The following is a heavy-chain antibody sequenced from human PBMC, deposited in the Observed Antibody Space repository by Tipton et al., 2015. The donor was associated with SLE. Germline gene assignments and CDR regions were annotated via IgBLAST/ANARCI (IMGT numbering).Heavy chain of an antibody. V-gene: IGHV4-31*03. J-gene: IGHJ4*02. D-gene: IGHD3-9*01. CDR2: IHYSGST. Sequence: TLSLTCTVSGGSISSGGYYWSWIRQHPGKGLEWIGYIHYSGSTYFNPSLKSRVTISRDTSKNEFFLELSSVTAADTAVYYCARRYGTAGYFDYWGQGILVTVSS. CDR1: GGSISSGGYY. CDR3: ARRYGTAGYFDY.